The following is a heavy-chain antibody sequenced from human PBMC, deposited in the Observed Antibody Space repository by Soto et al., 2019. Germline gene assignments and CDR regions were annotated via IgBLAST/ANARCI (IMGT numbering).Heavy chain of an antibody. CDR3: ARGVTPDAFDI. CDR2: IIPILGIA. J-gene: IGHJ3*02. Sequence: SVKVSCKASGGTFSSYTISWVRQAPGQGLEWMGRIIPILGIANYAQKFQGRVTITADKSTSTAYMELSSLRSEDTAVYYCARGVTPDAFDIWGQGTMVTVSS. D-gene: IGHD2-8*01. CDR1: GGTFSSYT. V-gene: IGHV1-69*02.